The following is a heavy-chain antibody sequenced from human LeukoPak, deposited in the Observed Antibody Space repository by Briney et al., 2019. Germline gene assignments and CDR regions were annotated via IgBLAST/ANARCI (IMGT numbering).Heavy chain of an antibody. CDR1: GYTFIDYY. J-gene: IGHJ4*02. CDR3: ARGGGRYSVDY. D-gene: IGHD1-26*01. CDR2: ISPNSGGT. V-gene: IGHV1-2*02. Sequence: GASVKVSCKASGYTFIDYYMHWVRQAPGQGLEWTGWISPNSGGTKYVQKFQGRVTMTRDTSITTVYMELSGLSFDDTALYYCARGGGRYSVDYWGQGTLVIVSS.